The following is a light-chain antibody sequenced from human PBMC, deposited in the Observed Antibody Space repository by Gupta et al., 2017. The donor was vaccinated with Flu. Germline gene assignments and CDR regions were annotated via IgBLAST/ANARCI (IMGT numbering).Light chain of an antibody. CDR2: TAS. J-gene: IGKJ1*01. CDR1: QDIRND. V-gene: IGKV1-17*01. CDR3: RHQNRHHPTWT. Sequence: DIQMTQSPSSLSASVGDRVTITCRASQDIRNDLGWYQQKPGEAPKRLIYTASSLQRGVKSRFSGSGDGTEFTLTISSRQPDDFSTYYCRHQNRHHPTWTFGQGTKVEIK.